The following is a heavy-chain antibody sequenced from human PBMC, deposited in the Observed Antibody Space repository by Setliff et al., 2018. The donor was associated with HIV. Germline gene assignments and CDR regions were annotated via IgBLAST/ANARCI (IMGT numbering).Heavy chain of an antibody. CDR1: GDSISRSRYY. V-gene: IGHV4-61*01. J-gene: IGHJ4*02. Sequence: PSETLSLTCVVSGDSISRSRYYWSWIRQPPGKGLEWIGYIYYSGNTNYNPSLKSRVTISVDTSKSQFSLKLNSVTAADTAVYYCARDQSDWFYWGQGTLVTVSS. CDR2: IYYSGNT. CDR3: ARDQSDWFY. D-gene: IGHD3-3*01.